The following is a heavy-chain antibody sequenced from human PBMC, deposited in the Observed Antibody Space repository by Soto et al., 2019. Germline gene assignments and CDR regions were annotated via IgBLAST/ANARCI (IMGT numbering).Heavy chain of an antibody. J-gene: IGHJ6*03. Sequence: SDTLSLTCAVYGGSFSGYYWSWIRPPPGKGLEWIGEINHSGSTNYNPSLKSRVTISVDTSKNQFSLKLSSVTAADTAVYYCARDRTYYYYYMDVWGKGTTVTVSS. CDR3: ARDRTYYYYYMDV. V-gene: IGHV4-34*01. CDR1: GGSFSGYY. CDR2: INHSGST.